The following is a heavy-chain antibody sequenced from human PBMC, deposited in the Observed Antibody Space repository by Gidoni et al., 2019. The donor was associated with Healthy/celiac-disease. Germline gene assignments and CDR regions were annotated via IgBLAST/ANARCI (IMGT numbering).Heavy chain of an antibody. Sequence: EVHLVVSGGAVVQPGGSLRLTCAASGFTVDTHTLDWFRQAPAKGLEWVSLICWDGGCRYYADSVKGRFTISRDNSKNSLYLQMNSLRTEDTALYYYAKDSDSSGYCCSHDAFDIWGQGTMVTVSS. D-gene: IGHD3-22*01. J-gene: IGHJ3*02. V-gene: IGHV3-43*01. CDR2: ICWDGGCR. CDR3: AKDSDSSGYCCSHDAFDI. CDR1: GFTVDTHT.